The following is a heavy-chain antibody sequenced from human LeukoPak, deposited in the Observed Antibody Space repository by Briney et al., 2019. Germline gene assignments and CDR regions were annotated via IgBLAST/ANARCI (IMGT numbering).Heavy chain of an antibody. Sequence: GGSLRLSCAASGLTFSSYAMHWVRHAPRNGLEWVAVISYDGSNIHYADSVKGRFTISRDNSKSTLYLQMLSLRAEDTAVYYCARGRWLQIALGLNYWGQGTLVTVSS. CDR2: ISYDGSNI. D-gene: IGHD5-24*01. J-gene: IGHJ4*02. CDR1: GLTFSSYA. V-gene: IGHV3-30*01. CDR3: ARGRWLQIALGLNY.